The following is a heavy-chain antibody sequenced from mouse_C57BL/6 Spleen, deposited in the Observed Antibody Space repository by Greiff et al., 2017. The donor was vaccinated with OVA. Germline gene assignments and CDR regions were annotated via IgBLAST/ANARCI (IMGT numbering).Heavy chain of an antibody. CDR3: TGESRYYFDY. J-gene: IGHJ2*01. V-gene: IGHV6-3*01. CDR1: GFTFSNYW. Sequence: EVKVEESGGGLVQPGGSMKLSCVASGFTFSNYWMNWVRQSPEQGLEWVAQIRLKSDNYATHYAESVKGRFTISRDDSKSSVYLQMNNLRAEDTGIYYCTGESRYYFDYWGQGTTLTVSS. CDR2: IRLKSDNYAT.